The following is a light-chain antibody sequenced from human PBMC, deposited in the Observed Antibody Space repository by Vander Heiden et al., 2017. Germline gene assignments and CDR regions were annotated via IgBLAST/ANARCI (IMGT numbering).Light chain of an antibody. CDR1: SPNIGSNY. CDR2: RNN. V-gene: IGLV1-47*01. J-gene: IGLJ3*02. CDR3: AAWDDSLSGPNWV. Sequence: QSVLTQPPSASGTLGQMVTISCSGSSPNIGSNYVYWYQQLPGTAPKLLIYRNNQRPSGVPGRISGSKSGTSASLAISGLRSEDEADYYCAAWDDSLSGPNWVFGGGTKLTVL.